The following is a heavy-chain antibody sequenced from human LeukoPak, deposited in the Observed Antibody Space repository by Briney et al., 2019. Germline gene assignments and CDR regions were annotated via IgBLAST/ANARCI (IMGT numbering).Heavy chain of an antibody. V-gene: IGHV4-34*01. CDR2: INHSRST. Sequence: SETLSLTCAVYGVSFSGYYWNWIRQPPGKVREWVGEINHSRSTNYNPSLKSRVPLSLDPPTNPFSLKLSSVTAADTAVYYCARGKASPYYDYAYWGQGTLVTV. CDR1: GVSFSGYY. D-gene: IGHD3-16*01. J-gene: IGHJ1*01. CDR3: ARGKASPYYDYAY.